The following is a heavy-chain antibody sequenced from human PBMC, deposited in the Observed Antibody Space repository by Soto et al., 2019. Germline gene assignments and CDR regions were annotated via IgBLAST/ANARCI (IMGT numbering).Heavy chain of an antibody. CDR1: GYTFTNYG. CDR2: VSAYNGTT. D-gene: IGHD1-26*01. J-gene: IGHJ4*02. V-gene: IGHV1-18*01. CDR3: ARGSEWELVDY. Sequence: QVQLVQSGAEVKKPGASVKVSCKSSGYTFTNYGITWVRQAPGQGLEWMGWVSAYNGTTNYAQKFQGRVTMTTDTSTSTAYRELRSLTAADTAACYCARGSEWELVDYWGQGTLLTVSS.